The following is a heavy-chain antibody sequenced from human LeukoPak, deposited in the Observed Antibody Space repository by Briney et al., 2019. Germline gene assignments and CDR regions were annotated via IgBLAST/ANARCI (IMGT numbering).Heavy chain of an antibody. Sequence: TGGSLRLSCAASGFTFSSYAMSWVRQAPGKGLEWASAISGSGGSTYYADSVKGRFTISRDNSKNTLYLQMNSLRAEDTAVYYCAKDQAYYDFWSGFFGGFDYWGQGTLVTVSS. J-gene: IGHJ4*02. CDR2: ISGSGGST. CDR3: AKDQAYYDFWSGFFGGFDY. D-gene: IGHD3-3*01. V-gene: IGHV3-23*01. CDR1: GFTFSSYA.